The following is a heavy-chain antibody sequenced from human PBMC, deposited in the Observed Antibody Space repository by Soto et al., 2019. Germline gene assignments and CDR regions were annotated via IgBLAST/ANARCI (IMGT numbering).Heavy chain of an antibody. D-gene: IGHD6-13*01. V-gene: IGHV3-73*01. CDR3: SSSGSSWLFDY. CDR2: IRSKANSYAT. CDR1: GFTFRGSA. Sequence: ESGGGLVQPGGSLKLSCAASGFTFRGSAMHWVRQASGKGLEWVGRIRSKANSYATAYAASVKGRFTISRDDSKNTAYLKMNSLKTEDTAVYYCSSSGSSWLFDYWGQGTLVTVSS. J-gene: IGHJ4*02.